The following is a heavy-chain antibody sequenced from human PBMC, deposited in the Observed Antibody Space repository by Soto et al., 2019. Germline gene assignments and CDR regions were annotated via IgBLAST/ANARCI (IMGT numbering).Heavy chain of an antibody. V-gene: IGHV3-66*01. CDR2: IYSDGST. J-gene: IGHJ4*02. CDR3: ARGLPLAADY. Sequence: GGSLRLSCAASGFIVSSNYMSWVRQAPGKGLEWVSVIYSDGSTHYTDSVKDRFIISRDISKNTLYLQMNSLRAEDTAVYYCARGLPLAADYWGQGTLVTVSS. CDR1: GFIVSSNY.